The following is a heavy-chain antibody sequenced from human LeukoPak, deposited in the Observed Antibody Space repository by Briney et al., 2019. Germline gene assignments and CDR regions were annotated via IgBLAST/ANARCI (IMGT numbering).Heavy chain of an antibody. J-gene: IGHJ4*02. V-gene: IGHV3-30-3*01. D-gene: IGHD2-2*01. CDR2: ISYDGSNK. CDR1: GFTFSSYA. Sequence: GGSLRLSCAASGFTFSSYAMHWVRQAPGKGLEWVAVISYDGSNKYYADSVKGRFIISRDNSKNTLYLQMNSLRAEDTAVYYCAKDEYCSSTSCYTGPIDYWGQGTLVTVSS. CDR3: AKDEYCSSTSCYTGPIDY.